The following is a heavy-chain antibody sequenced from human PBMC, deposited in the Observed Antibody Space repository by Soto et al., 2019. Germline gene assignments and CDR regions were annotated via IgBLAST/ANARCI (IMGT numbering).Heavy chain of an antibody. D-gene: IGHD6-13*01. J-gene: IGHJ5*02. CDR3: ARTLAAAPNWFAP. CDR2: IYYSGST. CDR1: GGSISSYY. Sequence: SETLSLTCTVSGGSISSYYWSWIRQPPGKGLEWIGYIYYSGSTNYNPSLKSRVTISVDTSKNQFSLKLSSVTAADTAVYYCARTLAAAPNWFAPWGQGTLVTVSS. V-gene: IGHV4-59*01.